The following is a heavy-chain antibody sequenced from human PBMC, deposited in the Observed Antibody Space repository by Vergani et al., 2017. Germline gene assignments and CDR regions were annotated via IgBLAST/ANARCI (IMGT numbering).Heavy chain of an antibody. CDR1: GFTFSSYA. Sequence: EVQLLESGGGLVQPGGSLRLSCAASGFTFSSYAMSWVRQAPGKGLEWVSAISGSGGSTYYADSVKGRFTISRDNSKNTLYLQMNSLRADDTAVYYCAGRHSYHGSGNYYTWGQGTLVTVSS. J-gene: IGHJ4*02. V-gene: IGHV3-23*01. D-gene: IGHD3-10*01. CDR3: AGRHSYHGSGNYYT. CDR2: ISGSGGST.